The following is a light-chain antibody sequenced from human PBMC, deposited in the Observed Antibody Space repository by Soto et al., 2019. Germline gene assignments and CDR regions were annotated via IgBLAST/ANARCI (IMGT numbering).Light chain of an antibody. Sequence: EIVVTQSPGTLSLSPGERATLSCRASQSVSSIYLAWYQQKPGQAPRPLIYGASSRAIGIPDRFSGSGSGTDFTLTISRLEPEDFAVYYCQQYGSSPWTFGQGTKVEIK. CDR2: GAS. CDR1: QSVSSIY. J-gene: IGKJ1*01. V-gene: IGKV3-20*01. CDR3: QQYGSSPWT.